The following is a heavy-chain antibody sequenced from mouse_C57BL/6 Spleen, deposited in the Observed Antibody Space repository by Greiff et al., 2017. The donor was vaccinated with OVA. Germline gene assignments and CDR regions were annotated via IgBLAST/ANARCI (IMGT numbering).Heavy chain of an antibody. J-gene: IGHJ2*01. CDR2: IDPSDSYT. CDR3: ARGGDERDY. Sequence: QVQLQQPGAELVMPGASVKLSCKASGYTFTSYWMHWVKQRPGQGLEWIGEIDPSDSYTNYNQKFKGKSTLTVDKSSSTAYMQLSSLTSEDSAVYYCARGGDERDYWGQGTTLTVSS. V-gene: IGHV1-69*01. D-gene: IGHD3-3*01. CDR1: GYTFTSYW.